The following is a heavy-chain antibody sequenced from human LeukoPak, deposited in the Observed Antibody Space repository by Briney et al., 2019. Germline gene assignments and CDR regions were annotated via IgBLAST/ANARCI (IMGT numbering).Heavy chain of an antibody. Sequence: GRSLRLSCAASRFTFDGYAMHWVRQAPGKGLEWVSSISWNSGNTDYAASVKGRFTISRDNAKKPLHLQMNSLRAEDTALYYCAKSGTYSSSSGYIDSWGQGTLVTVSS. CDR3: AKSGTYSSSSGYIDS. D-gene: IGHD6-6*01. CDR2: ISWNSGNT. V-gene: IGHV3-9*01. CDR1: RFTFDGYA. J-gene: IGHJ4*02.